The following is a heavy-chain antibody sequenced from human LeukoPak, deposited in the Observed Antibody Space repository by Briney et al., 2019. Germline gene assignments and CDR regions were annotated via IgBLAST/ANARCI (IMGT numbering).Heavy chain of an antibody. D-gene: IGHD3-9*01. CDR2: IYYTGST. CDR3: ARGGTYNDILSFDP. CDR1: GGSISYYY. Sequence: SETLSLTCTVSGGSISYYYWTWLRQSPGKGLEWIGQIYYTGSTYFNPSLKRRVTISVDTSRNQFSLNLTSVTAADTAVYHCARGGTYNDILSFDPWGQGTLVTVSS. V-gene: IGHV4-59*01. J-gene: IGHJ5*02.